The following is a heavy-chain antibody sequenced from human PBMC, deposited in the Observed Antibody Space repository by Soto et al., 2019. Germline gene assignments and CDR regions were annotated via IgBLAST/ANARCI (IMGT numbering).Heavy chain of an antibody. V-gene: IGHV3-30*03. CDR1: GFTFSSYG. D-gene: IGHD6-13*01. J-gene: IGHJ6*02. Sequence: PGGSLRLSCAASGFTFSSYGMHWVRQAPGKGLEWVAVISYDGSNKYYADSVKGRFTISRDNSKNTLYLQMNSLRAEDTAVYYCAIYRTESSSSWNWYYYYYGMDVWGQGTTVTVSS. CDR3: AIYRTESSSSWNWYYYYYGMDV. CDR2: ISYDGSNK.